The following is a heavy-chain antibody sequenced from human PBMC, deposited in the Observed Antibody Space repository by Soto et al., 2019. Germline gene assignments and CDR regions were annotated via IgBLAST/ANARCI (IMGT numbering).Heavy chain of an antibody. Sequence: QVQLQQWGAGLLKPSETLSLTCAVYGGSFSGYYWSWIRQPPGKGLEWIGEINHSGSTNYNPSLKSRVTISVYTSKNQFSLKLSSVTAADTAVYYCARERRHVGYSYDPVFDYWGQGTLVTVSS. J-gene: IGHJ4*02. V-gene: IGHV4-34*01. CDR3: ARERRHVGYSYDPVFDY. CDR1: GGSFSGYY. CDR2: INHSGST. D-gene: IGHD5-18*01.